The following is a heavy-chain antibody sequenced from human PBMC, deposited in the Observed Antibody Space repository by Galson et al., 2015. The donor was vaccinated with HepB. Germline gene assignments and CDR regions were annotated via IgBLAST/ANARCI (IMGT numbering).Heavy chain of an antibody. J-gene: IGHJ3*02. CDR1: GYSFTSYW. CDR3: ARRGSPARYYDSSGYYYGNHDAFDI. CDR2: IYPGDSDT. Sequence: QSGAEVKKPGESLKISCKGSGYSFTSYWIGWVRQMPGKGLEWMGIIYPGDSDTRYSPSFQGQVTISADKSISTAYLQWSSLKASDTAMYYCARRGSPARYYDSSGYYYGNHDAFDIWGQGTMVTVSS. D-gene: IGHD3-22*01. V-gene: IGHV5-51*01.